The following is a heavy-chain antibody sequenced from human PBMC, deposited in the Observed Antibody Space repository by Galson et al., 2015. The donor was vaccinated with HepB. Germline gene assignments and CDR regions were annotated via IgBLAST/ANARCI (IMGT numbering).Heavy chain of an antibody. CDR3: ARAVVVPAATGTYYYYYMDV. J-gene: IGHJ6*03. CDR2: IWYDGSNK. V-gene: IGHV3-33*01. CDR1: GFTFSSYG. Sequence: SLRLSCAASGFTFSSYGVHWVRQAPGKGLEWVAVIWYDGSNKYYADSVKGRFTISRDNSKNTLYLQMNSLRAEDTAVYYCARAVVVPAATGTYYYYYMDVWGKGTTVTVSS. D-gene: IGHD2-2*01.